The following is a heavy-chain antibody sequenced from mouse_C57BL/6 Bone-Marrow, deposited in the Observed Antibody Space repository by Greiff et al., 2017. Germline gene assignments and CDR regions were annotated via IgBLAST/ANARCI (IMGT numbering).Heavy chain of an antibody. CDR1: GYTFTSYW. Sequence: QVQLQPGAELVKPGASVKLSCKASGYTFTSYWMHWVKQRPGQGLEWIGMIHPNSGSTNYNEKFKSKATLTVDKSSSTAYMQLSSLTSEDSAVYYCARSHYSNYFDYWGQGTTLTVSS. CDR2: IHPNSGST. D-gene: IGHD2-5*01. J-gene: IGHJ2*01. V-gene: IGHV1-64*01. CDR3: ARSHYSNYFDY.